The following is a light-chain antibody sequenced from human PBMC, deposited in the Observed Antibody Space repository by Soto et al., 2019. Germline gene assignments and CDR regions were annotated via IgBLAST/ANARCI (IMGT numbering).Light chain of an antibody. Sequence: VLTQSPGTLPLSPGERATLSCRASQSVSYYLAWYPQKPGQAPRLLLYDPASRATGVPDRFSGSGSGTDFPRTISILEPEDFAVYYSQHGQPYGDSPPRTFGGGTQVEIK. V-gene: IGKV3-20*01. CDR3: QHGQPYGDSPPRT. CDR1: QSVSYY. CDR2: DPA. J-gene: IGKJ4*01.